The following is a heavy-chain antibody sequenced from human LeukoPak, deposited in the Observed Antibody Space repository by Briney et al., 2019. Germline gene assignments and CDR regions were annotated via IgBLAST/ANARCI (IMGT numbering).Heavy chain of an antibody. J-gene: IGHJ4*02. CDR1: GYAFTGCY. D-gene: IGHD3-22*01. V-gene: IGHV1-2*02. CDR3: ARTGGYYDSSGYLYYFDY. CDR2: INPNSGDT. Sequence: GASVKVSCKASGYAFTGCYMHWVRQAPGQGLEWMGWINPNSGDTNYAQKFQGRVTMTRDTSITTAYMELSRLRSDDTAVYYCARTGGYYDSSGYLYYFDYWGQGTLVTVSS.